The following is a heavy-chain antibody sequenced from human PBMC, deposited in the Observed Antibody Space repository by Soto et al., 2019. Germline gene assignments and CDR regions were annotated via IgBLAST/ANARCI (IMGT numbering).Heavy chain of an antibody. CDR1: GFTFSSYA. Sequence: QAQLVESGGGVVQPGRSLRLSCAASGFTFSSYAMHWVRQAPGKGLEWVAVISYDGSNKYYADSVKGRFTISRDNSKNKLYLQMNSQRAEDTAVYYCASVWPDYDSSGYYDYYGMDVWGQGTTVTVSS. V-gene: IGHV3-30-3*01. J-gene: IGHJ6*02. CDR2: ISYDGSNK. D-gene: IGHD3-22*01. CDR3: ASVWPDYDSSGYYDYYGMDV.